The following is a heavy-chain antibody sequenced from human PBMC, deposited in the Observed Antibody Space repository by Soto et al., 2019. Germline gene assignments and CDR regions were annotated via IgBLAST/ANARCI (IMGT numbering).Heavy chain of an antibody. D-gene: IGHD1-26*01. CDR3: AKEGGLSGSYYISSSYYFDY. J-gene: IGHJ4*02. V-gene: IGHV3-30*18. CDR1: GFTFSSYG. CDR2: ISYDGSNT. Sequence: GGSLRLSCVASGFTFSSYGMHWVRQAPGKGLEWVAIISYDGSNTYYADSVKGRFTISRDNSKNTLYLQMNSLRAEDTSVYYCAKEGGLSGSYYISSSYYFDYWDQGTLVTVS.